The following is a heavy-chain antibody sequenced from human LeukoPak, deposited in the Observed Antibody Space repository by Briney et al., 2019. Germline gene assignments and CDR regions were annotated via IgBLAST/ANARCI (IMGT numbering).Heavy chain of an antibody. J-gene: IGHJ3*02. CDR3: ARPLRDGYNFDAFDI. D-gene: IGHD5-24*01. CDR1: GFSFSNYW. Sequence: GGSLRLSCAASGFSFSNYWMSWVRQAPGKGLEWVANIKQDGSEKYYVDSVKGRFTISRDNAKNSLYLQMNSLRAEDTAVYYCARPLRDGYNFDAFDIWGQGTMVTVSS. V-gene: IGHV3-7*05. CDR2: IKQDGSEK.